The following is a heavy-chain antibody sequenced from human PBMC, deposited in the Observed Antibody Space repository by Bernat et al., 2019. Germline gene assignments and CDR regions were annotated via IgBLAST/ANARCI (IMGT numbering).Heavy chain of an antibody. Sequence: VRRVEAERGEVQPRGYLRRCCAASRLTFSDYYMSWIRQAPGKGLEWVSYISSSSSYTNYADSVKGRFTISRDKAKNSLYLQMNSLRAEDTAVYYCARDRLPEYYYGAGSYYH. CDR2: ISSSSSYT. CDR1: RLTFSDYY. D-gene: IGHD3-10*01. J-gene: IGHJ6*01. CDR3: ARDRLPEYYYGAGSYYH. V-gene: IGHV3-11*05.